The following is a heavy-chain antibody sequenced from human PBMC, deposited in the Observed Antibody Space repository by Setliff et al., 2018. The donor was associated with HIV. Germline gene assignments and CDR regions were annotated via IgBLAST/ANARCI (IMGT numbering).Heavy chain of an antibody. CDR3: ARVELQFLEWPRGDAFDI. D-gene: IGHD3-3*01. V-gene: IGHV3-66*01. Sequence: PGGSLRLSCAASGFNVSSNYMSWVRQAPGKGLECVSVIYRGGETYHADSVKGRFTISRDNAKKSMYLQMNSLRAEDTAVYYCARVELQFLEWPRGDAFDIWGQGTVVTVSS. CDR2: IYRGGET. CDR1: GFNVSSNY. J-gene: IGHJ3*02.